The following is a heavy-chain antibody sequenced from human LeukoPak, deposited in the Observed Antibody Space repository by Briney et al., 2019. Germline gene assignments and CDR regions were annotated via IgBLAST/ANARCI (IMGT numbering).Heavy chain of an antibody. CDR3: VREQQLANWYFDL. CDR1: GFTFSNYD. D-gene: IGHD6-13*01. CDR2: IGTACDT. J-gene: IGHJ2*01. Sequence: GGSLRLSCAASGFTFSNYDMYWVRQTTGKGLEWVSAIGTACDTYYSGSVKGRFTISREDDKNSLYLHMNSLRAGDTAVYYCVREQQLANWYFDLWGRGTLVTVSS. V-gene: IGHV3-13*01.